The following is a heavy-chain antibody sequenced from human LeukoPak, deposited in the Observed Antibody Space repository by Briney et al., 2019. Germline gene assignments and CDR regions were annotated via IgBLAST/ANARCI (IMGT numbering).Heavy chain of an antibody. CDR3: AKGSLEGGFDY. D-gene: IGHD3-16*01. V-gene: IGHV6-1*01. J-gene: IGHJ4*02. CDR1: GDSVSSNYAA. Sequence: SQTLSLTFGLSGDSVSSNYAAWNWIRQSPSRGLEWLGMTYFRSKWFNDYAVSVRSRIIITPETSKNQFSLQLNSVTPEDTAVYYCAKGSLEGGFDYWGQGSLVIVTS. CDR2: TYFRSKWFN.